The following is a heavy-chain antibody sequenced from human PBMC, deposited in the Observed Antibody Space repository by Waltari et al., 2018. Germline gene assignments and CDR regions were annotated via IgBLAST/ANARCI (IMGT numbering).Heavy chain of an antibody. D-gene: IGHD2-15*01. J-gene: IGHJ4*02. CDR2: VRRSGRT. V-gene: IGHV4-4*02. CDR1: GDSMSSTDV. CDR3: ARDRGGGLYLDS. Sequence: QLQLQESGPGLVKPSGTLSLTCGVSGDSMSSTDVWNWVRQPPGKGLEWIGQVRRSGRTNYNPSFASRVTVAMDTYNNHFSLRLTSATAADTAVYFCARDRGGGLYLDSWGPGILVTVSP.